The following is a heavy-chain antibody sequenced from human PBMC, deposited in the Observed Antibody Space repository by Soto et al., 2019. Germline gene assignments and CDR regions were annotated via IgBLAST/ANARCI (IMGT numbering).Heavy chain of an antibody. V-gene: IGHV3-23*05. J-gene: IGHJ4*02. Sequence: GSLRLSCTASGLPHSSFAMMWVRQAPGKGLECVSGIYGSGRGIEYADSVKGRFTISRDNSKNTVYLQMTDLRADDTAVYYCAKDAVYNDGLWLMDHWGQGTQVTVSS. D-gene: IGHD2-21*01. CDR3: AKDAVYNDGLWLMDH. CDR2: IYGSGRGI. CDR1: GLPHSSFA.